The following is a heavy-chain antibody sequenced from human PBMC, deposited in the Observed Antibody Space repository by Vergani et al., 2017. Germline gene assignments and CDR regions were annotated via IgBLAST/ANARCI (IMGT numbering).Heavy chain of an antibody. D-gene: IGHD4-11*01. CDR2: IIPVFGTA. V-gene: IGHV1-69*01. Sequence: QVQLVQSGAEVKKPGSSVKVSCKASGGTFSSYAISWVRQAPGQGLEWMGGIIPVFGTANYAQKFQGRVTITADESTSTAYVELSSLRSEDTAVYYCARVEALQYKGYYDYYYMDVWSKGTTVTVSS. CDR1: GGTFSSYA. J-gene: IGHJ6*03. CDR3: ARVEALQYKGYYDYYYMDV.